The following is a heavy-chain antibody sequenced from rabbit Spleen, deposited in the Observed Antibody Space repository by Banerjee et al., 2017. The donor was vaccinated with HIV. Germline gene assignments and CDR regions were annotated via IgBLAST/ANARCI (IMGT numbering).Heavy chain of an antibody. CDR2: ISTGDGST. V-gene: IGHV1S40*01. CDR1: GFTISSNYY. Sequence: QSLEESGGDLVKPGASLTLTCTASGFTISSNYYMCWVRQAPGKGLEWIACISTGDGSTYYASWAKGRFTISKTSSTTVTLQMTSLTAADTATYFCARDGYATYDYYFGLWGPGTLVTVS. J-gene: IGHJ4*01. D-gene: IGHD6-1*01. CDR3: ARDGYATYDYYFGL.